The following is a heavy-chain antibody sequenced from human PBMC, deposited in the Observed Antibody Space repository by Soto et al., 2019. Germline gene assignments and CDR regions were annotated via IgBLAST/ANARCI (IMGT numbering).Heavy chain of an antibody. D-gene: IGHD2-21*01. Sequence: PSETLSLTCTVSGGSISSYYWSWIRQPPGKGLEWIGYIYYSGSTNYNPSLKSRVTISVDTSKNQFSLKLSSVTAADTAVYYCASIARAAYYFDYWGQGTLVTVSS. J-gene: IGHJ4*02. CDR2: IYYSGST. CDR3: ASIARAAYYFDY. V-gene: IGHV4-59*01. CDR1: GGSISSYY.